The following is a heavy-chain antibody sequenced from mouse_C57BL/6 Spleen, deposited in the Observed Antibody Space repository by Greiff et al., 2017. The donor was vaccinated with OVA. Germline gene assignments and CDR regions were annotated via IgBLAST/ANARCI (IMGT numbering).Heavy chain of an antibody. J-gene: IGHJ4*01. Sequence: EVQLQQSGPELVKPGASVKISCKASGYSFTGYYMNWVKQSPEKSLEWIGEINPSTGGTTYNQKFKAKATLTVDKSSSTAYMQRKSLTSEDSAVYYCARELLPHCDAMDYWGQGTSVTVSS. CDR1: GYSFTGYY. CDR3: ARELLPHCDAMDY. V-gene: IGHV1-42*01. D-gene: IGHD2-12*01. CDR2: INPSTGGT.